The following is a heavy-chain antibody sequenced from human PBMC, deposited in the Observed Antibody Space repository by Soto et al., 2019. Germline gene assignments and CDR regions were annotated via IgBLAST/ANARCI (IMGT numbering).Heavy chain of an antibody. CDR1: GYTFTSYD. V-gene: IGHV1-8*01. Sequence: QVQLVQSGAEVKKPGASVKVSCKASGYTFTSYDINWVRQATGQGLEWMGWMNPNSGNTGYAQKFQGRVTMTRNTSISTAYMELSSLRSEDTAVYYGARGGDCSSTSCYDLNDYWGQGTLVTVSS. D-gene: IGHD2-2*01. CDR3: ARGGDCSSTSCYDLNDY. CDR2: MNPNSGNT. J-gene: IGHJ4*02.